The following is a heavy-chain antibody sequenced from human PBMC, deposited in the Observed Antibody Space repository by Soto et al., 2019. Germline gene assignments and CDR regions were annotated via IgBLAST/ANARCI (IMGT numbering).Heavy chain of an antibody. V-gene: IGHV3-33*01. D-gene: IGHD5-18*01. CDR1: GFTFSSYG. J-gene: IGHJ6*02. CDR3: ARDWDTAMEPYYYYGMDV. CDR2: IWYDGSNK. Sequence: PGGSLRLSCAASGFTFSSYGMHWVRQAPGKGLEWVAVIWYDGSNKYYADSVKGRFTISRDNSKNTLYLQMNSLRAEDTAVYYCARDWDTAMEPYYYYGMDVWGQGTTVTVSS.